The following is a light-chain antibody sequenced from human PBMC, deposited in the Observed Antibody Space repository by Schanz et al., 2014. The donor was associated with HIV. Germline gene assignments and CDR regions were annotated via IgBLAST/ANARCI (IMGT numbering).Light chain of an antibody. CDR1: SSNIGNNY. CDR2: DNN. V-gene: IGLV1-51*01. Sequence: QSVLTQPPSVSAAPGQKVTISCSGSSSNIGNNYVSWYQQLPGTAPKLLIYDNNKRPSGIPDRFSGSKSGTSASLAISGLQSEDEAEYYCAACDDDLDGPVFGGGTKLTVL. J-gene: IGLJ3*02. CDR3: AACDDDLDGPV.